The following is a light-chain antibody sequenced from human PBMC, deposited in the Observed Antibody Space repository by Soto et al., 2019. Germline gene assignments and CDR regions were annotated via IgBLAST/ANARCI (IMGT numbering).Light chain of an antibody. J-gene: IGKJ1*01. V-gene: IGKV1-6*01. CDR2: AAS. CDR1: QGIRND. CDR3: LQDYNYPWT. Sequence: AIPMTQSPSSLSASVGDRVTITCRASQGIRNDLGWFQQKPGTAPKLLISAASSLQNEVPSRFSGSGSGTDFTLTISRLQPEDVATYYCLQDYNYPWTFGQGTKVEMK.